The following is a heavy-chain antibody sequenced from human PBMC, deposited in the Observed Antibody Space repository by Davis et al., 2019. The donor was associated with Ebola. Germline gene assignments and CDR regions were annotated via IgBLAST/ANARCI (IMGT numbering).Heavy chain of an antibody. V-gene: IGHV3-15*01. Sequence: GESLKISCAASGFSVSDTWMTWVRQAPGKGLEWVGRIKSKADGGTTDYAAAVKGRFSISGDDSKNTVYLQLNSLKSEDSAMYYCVTEPSHTRGRFLDQTTFNIWGQGTMVTVSS. CDR1: GFSVSDTW. D-gene: IGHD3-3*01. CDR3: VTEPSHTRGRFLDQTTFNI. CDR2: IKSKADGGTT. J-gene: IGHJ3*02.